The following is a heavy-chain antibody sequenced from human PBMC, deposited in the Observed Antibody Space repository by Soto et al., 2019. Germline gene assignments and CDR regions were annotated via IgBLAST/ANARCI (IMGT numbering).Heavy chain of an antibody. CDR2: FYYSGST. J-gene: IGHJ4*02. Sequence: SETLSLTCTVSSGSSSSCGNYWNCIRQHPGQGLERIGDFYYSGSTYYNPSPESRLTISVDTSKNQFSVSLSSVSAADTAVYYCARGGGGGKYDCSGFFLKWGQGAPVTVS. CDR3: ARGGGGGKYDCSGFFLK. D-gene: IGHD3-22*01. V-gene: IGHV4-31*03. CDR1: SGSSSSCGNY.